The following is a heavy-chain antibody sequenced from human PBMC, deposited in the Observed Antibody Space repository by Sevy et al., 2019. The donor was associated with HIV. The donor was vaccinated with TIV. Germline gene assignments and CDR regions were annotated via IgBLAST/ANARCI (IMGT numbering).Heavy chain of an antibody. J-gene: IGHJ4*02. V-gene: IGHV3-23*01. CDR1: GFTFSSYT. Sequence: GGSLRLSCAASGFTFSSYTMSWVRQAPGKGLEWVSAISGSGGSTYYADSVKGRFTISRDNSKNTLYLQMNSLRAEDTAVYYCAKDRRMSRIAARSGLDYFDYWGQGTLVTVSS. CDR3: AKDRRMSRIAARSGLDYFDY. D-gene: IGHD6-6*01. CDR2: ISGSGGST.